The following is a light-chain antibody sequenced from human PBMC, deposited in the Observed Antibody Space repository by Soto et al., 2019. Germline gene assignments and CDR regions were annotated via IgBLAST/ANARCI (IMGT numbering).Light chain of an antibody. CDR1: QSFSSTY. J-gene: IGKJ4*01. CDR2: GAS. Sequence: EIVLTQSPGTLSLSPGERATLSCRASQSFSSTYLAWYQQKPGQAPRLLMYGASSRATGIPDRFSGSGSGTDFTLTISRLEPEDFAVYYCQQFRDSPNFGGGTKVEIK. CDR3: QQFRDSPN. V-gene: IGKV3-20*01.